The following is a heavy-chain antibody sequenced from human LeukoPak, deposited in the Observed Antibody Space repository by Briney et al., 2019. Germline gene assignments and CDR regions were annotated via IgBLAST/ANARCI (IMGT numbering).Heavy chain of an antibody. J-gene: IGHJ4*02. Sequence: PGGSLRLSCAASGFTFSSYAMSWVRQAPGKGLEWVSAITGSGGTTYYADSVKGRFTISRDNSKNTLYLQMNSLRAEDTAVYYCAKRPSGWYWVDYWGQGTLVTVSS. V-gene: IGHV3-23*01. CDR1: GFTFSSYA. CDR3: AKRPSGWYWVDY. CDR2: ITGSGGTT. D-gene: IGHD6-19*01.